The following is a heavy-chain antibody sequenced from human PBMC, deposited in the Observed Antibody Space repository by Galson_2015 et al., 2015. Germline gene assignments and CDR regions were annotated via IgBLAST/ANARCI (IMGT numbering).Heavy chain of an antibody. CDR3: ARQGGYSYGDYYYYGMDV. CDR2: IYYSGST. J-gene: IGHJ6*02. D-gene: IGHD5-18*01. V-gene: IGHV4-59*08. Sequence: LSLTCTVSGGSISRYYWRWIRQPPGKGLEWIGYIYYSGSTNYNPSLKSRVTISVDTSKNQFSLKLSSVTAADTAVYYCARQGGYSYGDYYYYGMDVWGQGTTVTVSS. CDR1: GGSISRYY.